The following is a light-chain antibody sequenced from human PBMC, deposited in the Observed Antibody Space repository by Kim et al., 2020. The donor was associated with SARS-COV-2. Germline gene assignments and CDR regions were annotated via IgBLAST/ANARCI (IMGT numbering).Light chain of an antibody. CDR3: QQADSFPRT. Sequence: ASAGDGVTITWRASRGIGSSLGWYQHKPGKAPKLLIHSASSLFSGAPSRFSGSGSGTHFTLTITGLQPEDFATYFCQQADSFPRTFGQGTKVDIK. V-gene: IGKV1-12*01. CDR2: SAS. J-gene: IGKJ1*01. CDR1: RGIGSS.